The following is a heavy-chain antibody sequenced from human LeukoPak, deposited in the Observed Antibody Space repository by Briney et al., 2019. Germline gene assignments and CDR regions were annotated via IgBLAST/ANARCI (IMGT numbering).Heavy chain of an antibody. CDR3: ARGDYYDSSGYYDY. D-gene: IGHD3-22*01. CDR1: GYTFAGYY. Sequence: GASVKVSCKASGYTFAGYYMHWVRQAPGQGLEWMGWINPNSGGTNYAQKFQGWVTMTRDTSISTAYMELSRLRSDDTAVYYCARGDYYDSSGYYDYWGQGTLVTVSS. J-gene: IGHJ4*02. CDR2: INPNSGGT. V-gene: IGHV1-2*04.